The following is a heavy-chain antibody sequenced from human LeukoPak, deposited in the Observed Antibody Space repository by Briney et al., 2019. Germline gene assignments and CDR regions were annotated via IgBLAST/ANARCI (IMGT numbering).Heavy chain of an antibody. V-gene: IGHV3-48*02. CDR2: ISSSSSTI. J-gene: IGHJ4*02. Sequence: PGGSLRLSCAASGFSFSSYSMNWVRQAPGKGLEWVSYISSSSSTIYYADSVKGRFTISRDNAKNSLYLQMNSLRDEDTAVYYYAREGYYDSGGYPFDYWGQGTLVTVSS. D-gene: IGHD3-22*01. CDR3: AREGYYDSGGYPFDY. CDR1: GFSFSSYS.